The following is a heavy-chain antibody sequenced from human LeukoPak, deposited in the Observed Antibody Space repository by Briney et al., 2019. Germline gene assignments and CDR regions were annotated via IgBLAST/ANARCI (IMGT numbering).Heavy chain of an antibody. CDR3: ARDQPRYGTNGVCYLGSRPGPDY. Sequence: GGSLRLSCAASGFTFSSYSMNWVRQAPGKGLEWVSYISSSSSTIYYADSVKGRFTISRDNAKNSLYLQMNSLRAEDTAVYYCARDQPRYGTNGVCYLGSRPGPDYWGQGTLVTVSS. D-gene: IGHD2-8*01. J-gene: IGHJ4*02. CDR2: ISSSSSTI. CDR1: GFTFSSYS. V-gene: IGHV3-48*01.